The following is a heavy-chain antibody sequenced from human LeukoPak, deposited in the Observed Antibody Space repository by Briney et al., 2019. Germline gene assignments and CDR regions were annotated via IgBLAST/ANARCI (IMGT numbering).Heavy chain of an antibody. V-gene: IGHV3-30-3*01. D-gene: IGHD6-6*01. J-gene: IGHJ4*02. Sequence: VAVISYDGSNKYYADSVKGRFTISRDNSKNTLYLQMNSLRAEDTAVYYCARPIEYSSSPAYWGQGTLVTVSS. CDR3: ARPIEYSSSPAY. CDR2: ISYDGSNK.